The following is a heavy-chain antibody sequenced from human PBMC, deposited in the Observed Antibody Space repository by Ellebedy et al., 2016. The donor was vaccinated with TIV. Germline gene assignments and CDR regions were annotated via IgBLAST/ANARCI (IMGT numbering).Heavy chain of an antibody. V-gene: IGHV3-23*01. D-gene: IGHD2-15*01. Sequence: GESLKISXAASGFTFRNYAMSWVRQAPGKGLEWVSTITESGGTTYADSVKGRFTISRDNSMHMLYLQMNSLRAEDTAIYYCARGPQGGIVLEAAGTLDYWGQGTLVTVSS. CDR2: ITESGGTT. CDR1: GFTFRNYA. J-gene: IGHJ4*02. CDR3: ARGPQGGIVLEAAGTLDY.